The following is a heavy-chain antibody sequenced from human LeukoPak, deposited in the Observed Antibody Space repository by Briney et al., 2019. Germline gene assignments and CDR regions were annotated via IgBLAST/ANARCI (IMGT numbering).Heavy chain of an antibody. V-gene: IGHV4-59*01. Sequence: PPETLSLTCTVSGDSISSYYLNWIRQPPGKGLEWVGYMYYNGNTNYNPSLKSRVTISVDTPKNQFSLKLTSVTAADTAVYYCARGLIDSRNYYYGGWFDPWGQGTLVIVSS. D-gene: IGHD3-22*01. CDR2: MYYNGNT. CDR3: ARGLIDSRNYYYGGWFDP. CDR1: GDSISSYY. J-gene: IGHJ5*02.